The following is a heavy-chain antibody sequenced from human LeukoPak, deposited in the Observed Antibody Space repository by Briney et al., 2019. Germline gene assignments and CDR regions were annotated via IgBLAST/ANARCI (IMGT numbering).Heavy chain of an antibody. J-gene: IGHJ4*02. Sequence: GASVKVSCKASGYTFTGYYMHWVRQAPGQGLEWMGGIIPIFGTANYAQKFQGRVTITTDESTSTAYMELSSLRSDDTAVYYCANSDYCSSTSCYFGSRGGRRGFDYWGQGTLVTVSS. CDR3: ANSDYCSSTSCYFGSRGGRRGFDY. CDR2: IIPIFGTA. CDR1: GYTFTGYY. V-gene: IGHV1-69*05. D-gene: IGHD2-2*01.